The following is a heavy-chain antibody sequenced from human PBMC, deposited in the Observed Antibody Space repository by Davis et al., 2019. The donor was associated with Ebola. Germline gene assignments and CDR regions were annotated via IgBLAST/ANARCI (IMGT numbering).Heavy chain of an antibody. CDR3: ARHGWLWLDY. CDR2: MYYSGST. Sequence: MPGGSLRLSCTVSGGSISSSSYYWGWIRQPPGKGLEWIGNMYYSGSTYCNPSLKSRVTVSVDTSKNQFSLKLSSVTAADTTVYYCARHGWLWLDYWGRGTLVTVSS. J-gene: IGHJ2*01. V-gene: IGHV4-39*01. CDR1: GGSISSSSYY. D-gene: IGHD5-24*01.